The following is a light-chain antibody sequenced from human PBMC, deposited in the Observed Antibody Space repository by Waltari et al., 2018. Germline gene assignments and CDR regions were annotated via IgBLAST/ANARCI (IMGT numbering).Light chain of an antibody. J-gene: IGLJ2*01. CDR1: SSDVGSYNL. CDR2: EGS. Sequence: QSALTQPAPVSGSPGQSITISCTGTSSDVGSYNLVSWYQQHPGKAPKRMIYEGSKRPSGVSNRFSGSKSGNTASLTISGLQAEDEADYYCCSYAGSSIVVFGGGTKLTVL. V-gene: IGLV2-23*01. CDR3: CSYAGSSIVV.